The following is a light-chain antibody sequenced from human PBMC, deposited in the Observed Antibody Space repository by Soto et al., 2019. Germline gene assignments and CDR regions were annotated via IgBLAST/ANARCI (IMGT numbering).Light chain of an antibody. CDR1: QGVSRD. CDR3: QQFNSYPIT. Sequence: AVQLTQSPSSLSASVGDRVTITCRASQGVSRDLAWYQQKPGQPPKLLIYDASTLESGVPSSFSGSGSGTDFTLTITSLQPEDFATYYCQQFNSYPITFGQGTRLEIK. J-gene: IGKJ5*01. V-gene: IGKV1-13*02. CDR2: DAS.